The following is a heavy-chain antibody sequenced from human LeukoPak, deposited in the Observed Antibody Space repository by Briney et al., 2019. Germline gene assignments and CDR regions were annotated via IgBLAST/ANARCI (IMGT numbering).Heavy chain of an antibody. CDR1: GYTFTSYA. Sequence: ASVKVPCKASGYTFTSYAMHWVRQAPGQRLEWMGWINAGNGNTKYSQKFQGRVTITRDTSASTAYMELSSLRSEDTAVYYCARAGWFGGLYFDYWGQGTLVTVSS. CDR2: INAGNGNT. D-gene: IGHD3-10*01. V-gene: IGHV1-3*01. J-gene: IGHJ4*02. CDR3: ARAGWFGGLYFDY.